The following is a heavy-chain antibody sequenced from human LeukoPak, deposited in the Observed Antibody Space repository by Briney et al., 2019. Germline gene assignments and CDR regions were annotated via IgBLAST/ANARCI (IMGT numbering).Heavy chain of an antibody. D-gene: IGHD1-26*01. CDR2: IYYSGST. CDR1: GGSISSGDYY. Sequence: SETLSLTCTVSGGSISSGDYYWSWIRQPPGKGLEWIGYIYYSGSTYYNPSLKSRVTISVDTSKNQFSLKLSSVTAADTAVYYCARDSGSPRDWFDPWGQGTLVTVSS. CDR3: ARDSGSPRDWFDP. V-gene: IGHV4-30-4*01. J-gene: IGHJ5*02.